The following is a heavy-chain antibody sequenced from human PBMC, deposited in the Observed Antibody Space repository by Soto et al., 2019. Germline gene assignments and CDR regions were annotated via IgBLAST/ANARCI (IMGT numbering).Heavy chain of an antibody. Sequence: SETLSLTCTVSGGSITNFYFSWIRQPPGKGLEWIGYIYYSGYTNYNPSLKSRVTISGDTSKSQFSLKLSSVTAADTAIYYCARHNLAATGTWEWGQGTLVTVSS. CDR1: GGSITNFY. D-gene: IGHD2-15*01. V-gene: IGHV4-59*08. J-gene: IGHJ4*02. CDR2: IYYSGYT. CDR3: ARHNLAATGTWE.